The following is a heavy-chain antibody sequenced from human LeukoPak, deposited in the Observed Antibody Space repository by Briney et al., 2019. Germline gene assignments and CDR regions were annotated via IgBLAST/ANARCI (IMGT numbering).Heavy chain of an antibody. CDR1: GDTVSSNSAG. CDR3: ARSHSYSFDY. D-gene: IGHD1-26*01. Sequence: SQTLSLTRGLSGDTVSSNSAGWHWITQPPSRCLEWLGKTYYRSKWYSDYAVSVKTRISINPDTSKSQFSLQLNSVTPEDTAVYYCARSHSYSFDYWGQGTLVTVSS. CDR2: TYYRSKWYS. J-gene: IGHJ4*02. V-gene: IGHV6-1*01.